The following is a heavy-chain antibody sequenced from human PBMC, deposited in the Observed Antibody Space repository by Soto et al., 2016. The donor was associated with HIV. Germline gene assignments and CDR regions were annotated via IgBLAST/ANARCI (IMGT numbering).Heavy chain of an antibody. Sequence: VQESGPGLVKPSETLSLICTVSGGSISSSRYYWGWIRQPPGKGLEWIANIYFTGSTYYNPSLKSRVAISVDTSKNQFSLKLTSVTAADTAVYFCARLALGYCSGGSCPLWAFDIWGQGTMVTVSS. CDR3: ARLALGYCSGGSCPLWAFDI. J-gene: IGHJ3*02. D-gene: IGHD2-15*01. V-gene: IGHV4-39*01. CDR2: IYFTGST. CDR1: GGSISSSRYY.